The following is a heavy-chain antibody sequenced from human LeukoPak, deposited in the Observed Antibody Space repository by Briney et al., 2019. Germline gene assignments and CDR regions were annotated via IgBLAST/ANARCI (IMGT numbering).Heavy chain of an antibody. V-gene: IGHV3-48*02. CDR2: ISSSSSTI. Sequence: GGSLRLSCAASGFTFSSYSTNWVRQAPGKGLGWVSYISSSSSTIYYADSVKGRFTISRDNAKNSLYLQMNSLRDEDTAVYYCARYRGYDFWSGYYGFDYWGQGTLVTVSS. CDR1: GFTFSSYS. CDR3: ARYRGYDFWSGYYGFDY. J-gene: IGHJ4*02. D-gene: IGHD3-3*01.